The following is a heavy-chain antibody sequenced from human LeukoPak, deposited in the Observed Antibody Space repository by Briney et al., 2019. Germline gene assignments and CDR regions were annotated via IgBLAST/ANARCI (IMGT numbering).Heavy chain of an antibody. V-gene: IGHV4-59*01. CDR1: GCSISSYY. Sequence: SETLSLTCTVSGCSISSYYWSWIRQPPGKGLEWIGYIYYSGSTNYNPSLKSRVTISVDTSKNQFSLKLSSVTAADTAVYYCARVGSSSGHFDYWGQGTLVTVSS. CDR3: ARVGSSSGHFDY. CDR2: IYYSGST. J-gene: IGHJ4*02. D-gene: IGHD6-19*01.